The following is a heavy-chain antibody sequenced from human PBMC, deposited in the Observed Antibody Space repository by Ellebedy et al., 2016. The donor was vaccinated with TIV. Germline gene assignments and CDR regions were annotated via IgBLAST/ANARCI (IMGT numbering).Heavy chain of an antibody. CDR3: ATDGSYGDYLSPAHAFEI. J-gene: IGHJ3*02. CDR2: IGQDGSDM. Sequence: GESLKISCAASGFSFRSYWMTWVRQAPGKGLEWVANIGQDGSDMYYVDSVRGRFTISRDNAKNSLFLLMSSLSAEDTAVYYCATDGSYGDYLSPAHAFEIWGQGTKVTVSS. CDR1: GFSFRSYW. V-gene: IGHV3-7*01. D-gene: IGHD4-17*01.